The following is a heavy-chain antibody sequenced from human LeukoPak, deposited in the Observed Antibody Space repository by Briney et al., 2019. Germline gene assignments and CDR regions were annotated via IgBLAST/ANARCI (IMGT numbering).Heavy chain of an antibody. CDR3: ATDEPLRGYSYGYGY. CDR2: FDPEDGET. D-gene: IGHD5-18*01. J-gene: IGHJ4*02. Sequence: ASVKVPCKVSGYTLTELSMHWVRQAPGKGLEWMGGFDPEDGETIYAQKFQGRVTMTEDTSTDTAYMELSSLRSEDTAVYYCATDEPLRGYSYGYGYWGQGTLVTVSS. V-gene: IGHV1-24*01. CDR1: GYTLTELS.